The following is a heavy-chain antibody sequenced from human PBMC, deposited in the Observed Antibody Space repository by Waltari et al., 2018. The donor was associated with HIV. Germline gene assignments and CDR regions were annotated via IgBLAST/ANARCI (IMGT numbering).Heavy chain of an antibody. D-gene: IGHD2-21*02. CDR1: GGSISSGGYY. V-gene: IGHV4-31*03. J-gene: IGHJ6*02. Sequence: QVQLQESGPGLVKPSQTLSLTCTVSGGSISSGGYYWSWLRQHPGKGLEWIGYIYYSGSTYYNPSLKSRVTISVDTSKNQFSLKLSSVTAADTAVYYCARDRDSRGYGMDVWGQGTTVTVSS. CDR2: IYYSGST. CDR3: ARDRDSRGYGMDV.